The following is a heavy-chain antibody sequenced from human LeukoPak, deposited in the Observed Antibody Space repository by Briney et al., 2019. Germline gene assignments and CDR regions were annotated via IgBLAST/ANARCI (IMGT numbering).Heavy chain of an antibody. Sequence: SVKVSCKASGGTFSSYAISWVRQAPGQGLEWMGGIIPIFGTANYAQKFQGRVTITADESTSTAYMELSSLRSEDTAVYYCARDRGDGYNSGFDYWGQGTLVTVSS. CDR3: ARDRGDGYNSGFDY. CDR2: IIPIFGTA. D-gene: IGHD5-24*01. J-gene: IGHJ4*02. CDR1: GGTFSSYA. V-gene: IGHV1-69*13.